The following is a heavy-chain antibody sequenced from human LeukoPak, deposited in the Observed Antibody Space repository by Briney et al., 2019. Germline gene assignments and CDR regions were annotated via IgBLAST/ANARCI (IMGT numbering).Heavy chain of an antibody. CDR2: IIPIFGTV. V-gene: IGHV1-69*13. J-gene: IGHJ5*02. CDR3: ASSSLWFGELSWFDP. CDR1: GGTFSSYA. D-gene: IGHD3-10*01. Sequence: SVKVSCKASGGTFSSYAISWVRQAPGQGLEWMGGIIPIFGTVNYAQKFQGRVTITADESTSTAYMELSSLRSEDTAVYYCASSSLWFGELSWFDPWGQGTLVTVSS.